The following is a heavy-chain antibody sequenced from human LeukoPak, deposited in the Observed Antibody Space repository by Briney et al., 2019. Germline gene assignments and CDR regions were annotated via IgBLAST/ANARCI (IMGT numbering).Heavy chain of an antibody. CDR2: IWHDGNTK. CDR3: ANNFDY. J-gene: IGHJ4*02. Sequence: GGSLRLSCSTSGFIFSNYGMHWVRQAPGKGLGWVAVIWHDGNTKYYADSVKGRFTISRDNSKNTLYLQMNSLRAEDKAMYYCANNFDYWGQGTLVTVSS. V-gene: IGHV3-33*06. CDR1: GFIFSNYG.